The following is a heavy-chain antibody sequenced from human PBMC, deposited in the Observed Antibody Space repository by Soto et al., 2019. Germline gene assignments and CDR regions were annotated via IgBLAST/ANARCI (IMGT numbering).Heavy chain of an antibody. CDR2: IYYSGST. J-gene: IGHJ4*02. Sequence: PSETLSLTCTVSGGSISSGDYYWSWIRQPPGKGLEWIGYIYYSGSTYYNPSLKSRVTISVDTSKNQFSLKLSSVTAADTAVYYCATSIAAAGTPFDYWGQGTLVTVSS. CDR1: GGSISSGDYY. CDR3: ATSIAAAGTPFDY. V-gene: IGHV4-30-4*01. D-gene: IGHD6-13*01.